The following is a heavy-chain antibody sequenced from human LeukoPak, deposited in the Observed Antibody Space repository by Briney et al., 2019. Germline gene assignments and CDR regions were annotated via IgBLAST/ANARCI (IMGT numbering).Heavy chain of an antibody. D-gene: IGHD6-19*01. CDR2: ISGSGGST. CDR1: GFTFSSYA. J-gene: IGHJ4*02. CDR3: AKSPVAGTSGDFDY. Sequence: GGSLRLSCAASGFTFSSYAMSWVRRAPGKGLEWVSAISGSGGSTYYADSVKGRFTISRDNSKNTLYLQMNSLRAEDTAVYYCAKSPVAGTSGDFDYWGQGTLVTVSS. V-gene: IGHV3-23*01.